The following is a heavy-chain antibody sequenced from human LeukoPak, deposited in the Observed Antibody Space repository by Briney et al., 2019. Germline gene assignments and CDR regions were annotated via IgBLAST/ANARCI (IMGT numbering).Heavy chain of an antibody. J-gene: IGHJ4*02. V-gene: IGHV3-23*01. CDR3: XXXXXXXXYSYGHYFDY. CDR2: ISGSGGST. CDR1: GFTFSSYA. Sequence: GGSLRLSCAASGFTFSSYAMSWVRQAPGKGLEWVSAISGSGGSTYYADSVKGRFTISRDNSKNTLYLQMNSLRAEDTAVYYCXXXXXXXXYSYGHYFDYWGQGTLVTVSS. D-gene: IGHD5-18*01.